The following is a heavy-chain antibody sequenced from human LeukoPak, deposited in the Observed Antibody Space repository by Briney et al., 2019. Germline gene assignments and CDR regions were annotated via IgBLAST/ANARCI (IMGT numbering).Heavy chain of an antibody. V-gene: IGHV1-18*01. J-gene: IGHJ4*02. CDR2: ISAYNGNT. CDR3: ARDRAYYYDSSGYYWYY. Sequence: ASVKVSCKASGYTFTSYGISWVRQAPGQGREWMGWISAYNGNTNYAQKLQGRVTMTTDTSTSTAYMELRSLRSDDTAVYYCARDRAYYYDSSGYYWYYWGQGTLVTVSS. CDR1: GYTFTSYG. D-gene: IGHD3-22*01.